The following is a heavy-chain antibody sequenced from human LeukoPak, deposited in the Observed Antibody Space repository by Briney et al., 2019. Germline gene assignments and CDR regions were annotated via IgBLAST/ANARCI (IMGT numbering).Heavy chain of an antibody. J-gene: IGHJ4*02. Sequence: GGSLRLSCAASGFSVRTTYLRWVRQAPGKGLEWVTLISSDGSKKYYADSVKGRFTISRDNSKNTLYLQMNSLRNEDTALYYCARAEWDLLYYFDYWGQGILVTVSS. CDR2: ISSDGSKK. D-gene: IGHD1-26*01. CDR3: ARAEWDLLYYFDY. V-gene: IGHV3-30*03. CDR1: GFSVRTTY.